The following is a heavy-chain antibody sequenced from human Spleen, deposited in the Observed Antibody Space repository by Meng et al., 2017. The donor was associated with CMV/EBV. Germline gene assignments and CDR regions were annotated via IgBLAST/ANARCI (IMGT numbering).Heavy chain of an antibody. CDR3: ARILYYDFSGGPWGMDV. J-gene: IGHJ6*02. D-gene: IGHD3-3*01. Sequence: SETLSLTCTVSGGSINNNYWCWIRQPPGKGLEWIAYIYNSGSTNYNPSLKRRVTTSVDTSKDQFSLKLTSVTAADTAVYYCARILYYDFSGGPWGMDVWGQGTTVTVSS. V-gene: IGHV4-59*01. CDR1: GGSINNNY. CDR2: IYNSGST.